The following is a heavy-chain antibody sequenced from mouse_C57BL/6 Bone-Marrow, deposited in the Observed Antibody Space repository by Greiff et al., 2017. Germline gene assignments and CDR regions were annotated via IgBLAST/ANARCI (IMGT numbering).Heavy chain of an antibody. CDR2: IYPRDGST. Sequence: VPLVESGPELVKPGASVKLSCKASGYTFTSYDINWVKQRPGPGLEWIGWIYPRDGSTKYNEKFKGKATLTVDTSSGTAYMELHSLTSYGSAVYFCAREGVLWLRQGGYYYAMDYWDQGTSVTVSS. CDR1: GYTFTSYD. CDR3: AREGVLWLRQGGYYYAMDY. J-gene: IGHJ4*01. V-gene: IGHV1-85*01. D-gene: IGHD2-2*01.